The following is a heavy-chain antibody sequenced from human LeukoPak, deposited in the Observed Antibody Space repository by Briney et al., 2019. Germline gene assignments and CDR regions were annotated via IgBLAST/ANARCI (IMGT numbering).Heavy chain of an antibody. D-gene: IGHD3-22*01. Sequence: SVKVSCKASGGTFSSYAISWVRQAPGQGLEWMGGIIPIFGTANYAQKFQGRVTITTDESTSTAYMELSSLRSEDTAVYYCARAHYYDSSPFDYWGQGTLVTVSS. J-gene: IGHJ4*02. V-gene: IGHV1-69*05. CDR3: ARAHYYDSSPFDY. CDR2: IIPIFGTA. CDR1: GGTFSSYA.